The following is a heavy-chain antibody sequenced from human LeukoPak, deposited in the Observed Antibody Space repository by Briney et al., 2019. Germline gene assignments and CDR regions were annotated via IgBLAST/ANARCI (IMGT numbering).Heavy chain of an antibody. V-gene: IGHV3-30*02. D-gene: IGHD5/OR15-5a*01. CDR1: GFNFRIFG. CDR3: AKGAVSGTHSYYFDY. Sequence: GESLKISCAASGFNFRIFGMHWVRQAPGKGLEWVAYIFDDGLNRYQSDSVKGRFTVSRDNSKNTLYLQMNSLRAEDTAVYYCAKGAVSGTHSYYFDYWGQGALVTVSS. CDR2: IFDDGLNR. J-gene: IGHJ4*02.